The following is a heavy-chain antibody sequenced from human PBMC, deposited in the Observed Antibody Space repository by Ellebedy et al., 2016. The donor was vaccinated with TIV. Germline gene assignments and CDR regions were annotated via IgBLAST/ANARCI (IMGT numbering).Heavy chain of an antibody. Sequence: GESLKISCAASGFTFSSYAMNWVRQAPGKGLEWVSTISRSGDSTYYADSVKGRFTISRDNSKNTLYLQMNSLRAEDTAVYYCAKDHLSYGSWPVIDSWGQGTLVTVSS. V-gene: IGHV3-23*01. CDR1: GFTFSSYA. CDR2: ISRSGDST. D-gene: IGHD5-18*01. J-gene: IGHJ4*02. CDR3: AKDHLSYGSWPVIDS.